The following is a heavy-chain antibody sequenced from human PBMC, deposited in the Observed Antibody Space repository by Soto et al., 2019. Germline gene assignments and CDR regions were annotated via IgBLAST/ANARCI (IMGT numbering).Heavy chain of an antibody. CDR3: ASGYCTNGVCYTGGGGRYYYYYGMDV. CDR1: GYPFTGYY. J-gene: IGHJ6*02. Sequence: ASVKVSCKASGYPFTGYYMHWVRQAPGQGLEWMGWINPNSGGTNYAQKFQGRVTMTRDTSISTAYMELSRLRSDDTAVYYCASGYCTNGVCYTGGGGRYYYYYGMDVWGQGTTVTVSS. V-gene: IGHV1-2*02. D-gene: IGHD2-8*01. CDR2: INPNSGGT.